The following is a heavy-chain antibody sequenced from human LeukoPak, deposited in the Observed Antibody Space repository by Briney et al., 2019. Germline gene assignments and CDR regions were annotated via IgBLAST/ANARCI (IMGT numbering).Heavy chain of an antibody. CDR3: ARDQGGGSHRHAFDI. CDR2: ISGSGGTT. CDR1: GFTFSSYA. D-gene: IGHD3-16*01. J-gene: IGHJ3*02. Sequence: PGGSLRLSCAASGFTFSSYAMHWVRQAPGKGLEWVSVISGSGGTTYYADSVKGRFTTSRDNSKNTLYLQMNSLRAEDTAIYYCARDQGGGSHRHAFDIWGQGTMVTVSS. V-gene: IGHV3-23*01.